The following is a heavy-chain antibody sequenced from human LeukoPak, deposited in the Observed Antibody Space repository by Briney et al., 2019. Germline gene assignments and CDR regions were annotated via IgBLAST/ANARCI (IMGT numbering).Heavy chain of an antibody. CDR3: ARDRLPPLGAFDI. V-gene: IGHV3-66*01. CDR2: IYSGGNT. Sequence: GGSLRLSCAASGFTVSSNFMSWVRQVPGKGLEWVSVIYSGGNTYYADYVKGRFTISRDNSKNTLYLQMNSLRAEDTAVYHCARDRLPPLGAFDIWGQGTMVTVSS. CDR1: GFTVSSNF. J-gene: IGHJ3*02. D-gene: IGHD3-16*01.